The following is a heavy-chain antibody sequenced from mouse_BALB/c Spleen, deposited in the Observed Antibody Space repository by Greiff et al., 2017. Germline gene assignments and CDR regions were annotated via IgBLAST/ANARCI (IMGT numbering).Heavy chain of an antibody. CDR3: TREGDYVHFDY. Sequence: EVKVEESGGGLVKPGGSLKLSCAASGFTFSSYTMSWVRQTPEKRLEWVATISSGGSYTYYPDSVKGRFTISRDNAKNTLYLQMSSLKSEDTAMYYCTREGDYVHFDYWGQGTTLTVSS. CDR2: ISSGGSYT. CDR1: GFTFSSYT. D-gene: IGHD1-1*01. V-gene: IGHV5-6-4*01. J-gene: IGHJ2*01.